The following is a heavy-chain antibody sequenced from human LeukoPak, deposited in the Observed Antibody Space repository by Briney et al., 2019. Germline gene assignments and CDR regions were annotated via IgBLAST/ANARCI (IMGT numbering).Heavy chain of an antibody. Sequence: ASVNVSCKVSGYTLTELSMHWVRQAPGKGLEWMGGFDPEDGETIYAQKFQGRVTMTEDTSTDTAYMELSSLRSEDTAVYYCATGGSSWWTYFDYWGQGTLVTVSS. CDR3: ATGGSSWWTYFDY. CDR1: GYTLTELS. D-gene: IGHD6-13*01. J-gene: IGHJ4*02. V-gene: IGHV1-24*01. CDR2: FDPEDGET.